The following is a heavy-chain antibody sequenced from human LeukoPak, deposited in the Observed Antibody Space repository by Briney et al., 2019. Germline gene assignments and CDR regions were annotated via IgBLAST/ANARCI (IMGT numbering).Heavy chain of an antibody. J-gene: IGHJ4*02. CDR2: IYYSGST. Sequence: SQTLSLTCTVSGGSISSGGYYWSWIRQHPGKGLEWIGYIYYSGSTYYNPSLKSRVTISVDTSKNQFSLKLSSVTAADTAVYYCARFAAGEAARFDYWGQGTLVTVSS. CDR1: GGSISSGGYY. CDR3: ARFAAGEAARFDY. D-gene: IGHD2-15*01. V-gene: IGHV4-31*03.